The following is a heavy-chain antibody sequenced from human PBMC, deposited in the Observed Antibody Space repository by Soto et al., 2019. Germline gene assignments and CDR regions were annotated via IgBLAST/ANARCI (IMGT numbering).Heavy chain of an antibody. V-gene: IGHV1-69*12. D-gene: IGHD3-3*01. J-gene: IGHJ4*02. CDR1: GGTFSSYA. CDR3: ARVPNRFLEWPGGDY. CDR2: IIPIFGTA. Sequence: QVQLVQSGAEVKKPGSWVKVSCKASGGTFSSYAISWVRQAPGQGLEWMGGIIPIFGTANYTQKFQGRVTITADESTSTAYMELSSLRSEDTAVYYCARVPNRFLEWPGGDYWGQGTLVTVSS.